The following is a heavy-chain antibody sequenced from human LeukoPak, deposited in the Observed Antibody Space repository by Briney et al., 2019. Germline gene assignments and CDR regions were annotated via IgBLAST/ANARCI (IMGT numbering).Heavy chain of an antibody. CDR2: IYYSGST. CDR1: GGSISSYY. Sequence: SQTLSLTCTVAGGSISSYYWSWVRQPPGKGLEWVGYIYYSGSTNYNPSLKSRVTISVDTSKNQFSLKLSSVTAADTAVYYCAKFGQRFLEWSQGWGMDVWGQGTTVTVSS. J-gene: IGHJ6*02. CDR3: AKFGQRFLEWSQGWGMDV. V-gene: IGHV4-59*01. D-gene: IGHD3-3*01.